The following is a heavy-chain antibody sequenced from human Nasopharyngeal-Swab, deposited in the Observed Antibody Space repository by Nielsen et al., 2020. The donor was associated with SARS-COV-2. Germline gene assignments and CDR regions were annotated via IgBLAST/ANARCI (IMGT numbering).Heavy chain of an antibody. CDR3: ARGAFGLGHSWFDP. D-gene: IGHD3/OR15-3a*01. CDR1: GYTFNAYY. V-gene: IGHV1-2*06. CDR2: VNPNSGAT. J-gene: IGHJ5*02. Sequence: ASVKVSCKASGYTFNAYYIHWVRQAPGQGPEWMGRVNPNSGATNYAKNLQGRVTMTWDTSISTAYMELTSLRSDDTAVYYCARGAFGLGHSWFDPWGQGTLVTASS.